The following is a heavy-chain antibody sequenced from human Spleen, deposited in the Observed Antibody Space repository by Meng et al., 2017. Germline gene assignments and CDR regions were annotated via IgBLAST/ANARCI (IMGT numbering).Heavy chain of an antibody. V-gene: IGHV3-21*01. CDR3: ARDGEPLHLYPLDI. Sequence: GESLKISCAASGFTFSSYSMNWVRQAPGKGLEWVSSISSSSSYIYYADSVKGRFTISRDNAKNSLYLQMNSLRAEDTAVYYCARDGEPLHLYPLDIWGQGTMVTVSS. D-gene: IGHD1-14*01. CDR2: ISSSSSYI. CDR1: GFTFSSYS. J-gene: IGHJ3*02.